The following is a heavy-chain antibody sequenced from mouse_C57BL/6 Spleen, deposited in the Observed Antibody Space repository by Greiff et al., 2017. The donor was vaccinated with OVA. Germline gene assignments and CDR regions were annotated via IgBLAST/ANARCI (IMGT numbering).Heavy chain of an antibody. CDR1: GYTFTSYW. Sequence: QQSGTELVKPGASVKLSCKASGYTFTSYWMHWVKQRPGQGLEWIGNINPSNGGTNYNEKFKSKATLTVDKSSSTAYMQLSSLTSEDSAVYYCARKDSVDWYFDVWGTGTTVTVSS. CDR2: INPSNGGT. D-gene: IGHD1-1*02. V-gene: IGHV1-53*01. J-gene: IGHJ1*03. CDR3: ARKDSVDWYFDV.